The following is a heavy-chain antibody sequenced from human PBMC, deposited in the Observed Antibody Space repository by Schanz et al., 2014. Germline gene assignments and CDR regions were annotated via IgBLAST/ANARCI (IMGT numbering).Heavy chain of an antibody. CDR2: IIPILGIA. CDR3: ARGGGPEDVFDI. CDR1: GITFSTYV. J-gene: IGHJ3*02. Sequence: QVQLVQSGAEVKKPGSSVKVSCKASGITFSTYVVVCVRQAPGQGLEWMGRIIPILGIANYAQKFQGRVTISADRSTSTAYMELNSLNSDDTAVYYCARGGGPEDVFDIWGQGTILTVSS. D-gene: IGHD5-12*01. V-gene: IGHV1-69*04.